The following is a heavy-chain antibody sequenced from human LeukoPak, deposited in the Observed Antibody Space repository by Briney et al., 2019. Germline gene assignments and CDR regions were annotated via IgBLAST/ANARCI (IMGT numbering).Heavy chain of an antibody. CDR3: ARDIAAAGTIFYYYDGMDV. D-gene: IGHD6-13*01. CDR1: GFTFSSYW. V-gene: IGHV3-7*01. Sequence: PGGSLRLSCAASGFTFSSYWMSWVRQAPGKGLEWVANIKQDGSEKYYVHSVKGRFTISRDNAKKPLYLQMNSRRAEDTAVYYCARDIAAAGTIFYYYDGMDVWGEGATVTVSS. J-gene: IGHJ6*01. CDR2: IKQDGSEK.